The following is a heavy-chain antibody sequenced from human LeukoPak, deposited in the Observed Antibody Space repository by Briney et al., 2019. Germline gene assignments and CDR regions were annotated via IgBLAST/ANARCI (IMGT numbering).Heavy chain of an antibody. CDR1: GGSFSGYY. Sequence: PSETLSLTCAVYGGSFSGYYRSWIRQPPGKGLEWIGEINHSGSTNYNPSLKSRVTISVDTSKKQFSLKLSSVTAADTAVYYCVTYYFDSSGPKKNYWGQGPLVTVSS. J-gene: IGHJ4*02. V-gene: IGHV4-34*01. D-gene: IGHD3-22*01. CDR2: INHSGST. CDR3: VTYYFDSSGPKKNY.